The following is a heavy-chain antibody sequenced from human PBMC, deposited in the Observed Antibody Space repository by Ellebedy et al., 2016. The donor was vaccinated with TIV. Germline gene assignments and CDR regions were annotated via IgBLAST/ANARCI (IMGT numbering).Heavy chain of an antibody. D-gene: IGHD2-2*01. V-gene: IGHV4-38-2*02. Sequence: SETLSLTCTVSGYFISDGYYWGWIRQPPGKGLEWIGSGYHSGSTFYNPSLKSRVSISVDTTKNQFSLGLASVTAADTAVYYCARDGTVLVPAADMDVWGKGTTVTVSS. CDR3: ARDGTVLVPAADMDV. CDR2: GYHSGST. J-gene: IGHJ6*03. CDR1: GYFISDGYY.